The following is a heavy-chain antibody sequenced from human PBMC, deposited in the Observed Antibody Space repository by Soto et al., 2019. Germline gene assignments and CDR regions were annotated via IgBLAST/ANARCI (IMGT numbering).Heavy chain of an antibody. J-gene: IGHJ4*02. Sequence: QVQLVQSGAEVKKPGASVKVSCKASGYTFTSHVINWVRQAPGQGLEWMGWISTYNGNTHYAQNLQGRVSMTTDTSTTTAYMELRSLRSDDTAVYFCARDLAKGGGSAGFDYWGQGTLVAVSS. CDR1: GYTFTSHV. CDR3: ARDLAKGGGSAGFDY. CDR2: ISTYNGNT. V-gene: IGHV1-18*04. D-gene: IGHD2-15*01.